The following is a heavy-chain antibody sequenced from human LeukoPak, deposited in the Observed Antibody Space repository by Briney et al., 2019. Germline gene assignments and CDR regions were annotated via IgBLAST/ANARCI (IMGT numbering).Heavy chain of an antibody. CDR2: IYYSGST. Sequence: SETLSLTCTVSGGSISSYYWSWIRQPPGKGLEWIGYIYYSGSTNYNPSLKSRVTISVDTSKNQFSLKLSSVTAADTAVYYCAKLAVTHGGYFDYWGQGTLVTVSS. J-gene: IGHJ4*02. CDR3: AKLAVTHGGYFDY. D-gene: IGHD4-17*01. V-gene: IGHV4-59*01. CDR1: GGSISSYY.